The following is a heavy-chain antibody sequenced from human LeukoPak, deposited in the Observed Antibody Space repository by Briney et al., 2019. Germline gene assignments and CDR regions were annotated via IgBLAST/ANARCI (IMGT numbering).Heavy chain of an antibody. Sequence: GGSLRLSCAASGFTFSSYAMSWVRQAPGKGLEWVSAISGSGGSTYYADSVKGRFPISRDNSKNTLYLQMNSLRAEDTAVYYCAKDLASGDYFDYWGQGTLVTVSS. J-gene: IGHJ4*02. V-gene: IGHV3-23*01. CDR3: AKDLASGDYFDY. D-gene: IGHD4-17*01. CDR1: GFTFSSYA. CDR2: ISGSGGST.